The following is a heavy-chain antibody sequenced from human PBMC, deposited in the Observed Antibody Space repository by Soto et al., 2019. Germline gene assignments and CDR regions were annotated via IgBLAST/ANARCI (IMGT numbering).Heavy chain of an antibody. CDR3: ARVETGRTHHAKWAYYYFYMDV. CDR2: ISAYNGNT. Sequence: QVQLVQSGAEVKKPGASVKVSCKASGYTFTSYGISWVRQAPGQGLEWMGWISAYNGNTNYAQKLQGRVTMTTDTSTSTGYMELRSLRSDDTAVYYCARVETGRTHHAKWAYYYFYMDVWGKGTTVTVSS. J-gene: IGHJ6*03. V-gene: IGHV1-18*01. D-gene: IGHD1-1*01. CDR1: GYTFTSYG.